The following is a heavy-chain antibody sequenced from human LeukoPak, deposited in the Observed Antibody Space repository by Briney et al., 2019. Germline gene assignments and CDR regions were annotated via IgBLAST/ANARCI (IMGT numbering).Heavy chain of an antibody. J-gene: IGHJ6*02. V-gene: IGHV3-30-3*01. CDR2: ISYDEINE. Sequence: RPGRSLRLSCAASGFTLSSYAMHWVRQAPGKGLEWVAVISYDEINEYYADSVKGRFTISRDNSKNTLYLQMNSLRAEDTAVYYWARGRDYYGSGNYYNYYYYDMDVWGQGTTVTVSS. CDR1: GFTLSSYA. CDR3: ARGRDYYGSGNYYNYYYYDMDV. D-gene: IGHD3-10*01.